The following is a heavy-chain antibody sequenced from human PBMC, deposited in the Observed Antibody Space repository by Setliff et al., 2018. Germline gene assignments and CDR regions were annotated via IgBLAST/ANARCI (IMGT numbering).Heavy chain of an antibody. V-gene: IGHV1-18*01. Sequence: ASVKVSCKTSGYTFISYGISWVRQAPGQGLEWMGWINNYNGNTDYAQNIQGRVTMTTDTSTSTAYMELRSLRSDDTAVYYCARAPRLEWLLPTFDSWGQGTLVTVSS. J-gene: IGHJ4*02. CDR1: GYTFISYG. D-gene: IGHD3-3*01. CDR2: INNYNGNT. CDR3: ARAPRLEWLLPTFDS.